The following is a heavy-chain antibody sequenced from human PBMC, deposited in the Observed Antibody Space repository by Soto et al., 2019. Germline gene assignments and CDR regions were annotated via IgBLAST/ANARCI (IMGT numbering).Heavy chain of an antibody. CDR2: ISGSGGST. J-gene: IGHJ4*02. Sequence: GGSLRLSCAASGFTFNRFNMNWVRQAPGKGLEWVSGISGSGGSTYYADSVKGRFTISRDNSKNTLYLQMSSLRAEDTAVYYCAKAFSWYDYWGQGTLVTVSS. CDR3: AKAFSWYDY. CDR1: GFTFNRFN. D-gene: IGHD6-13*01. V-gene: IGHV3-23*01.